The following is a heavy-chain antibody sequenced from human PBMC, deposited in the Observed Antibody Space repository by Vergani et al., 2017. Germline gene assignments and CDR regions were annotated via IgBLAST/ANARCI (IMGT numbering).Heavy chain of an antibody. D-gene: IGHD6-13*01. CDR1: GGSFSGYY. J-gene: IGHJ4*02. Sequence: QVQLQQWGAGLLKPSETLSLTCAVYGGSFSGYYWSWIRQPPGKGLEWIGEINHSGSTNYNPSLKSRVIISVDTSKNQFSLKLSSVTAADTAVYYCARTRRQLADDWGQGTLVTVSS. CDR2: INHSGST. CDR3: ARTRRQLADD. V-gene: IGHV4-34*01.